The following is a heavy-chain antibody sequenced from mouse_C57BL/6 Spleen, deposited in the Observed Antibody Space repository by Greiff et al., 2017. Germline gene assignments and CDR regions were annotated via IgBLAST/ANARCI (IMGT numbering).Heavy chain of an antibody. CDR1: GYAFSSSW. Sequence: QVQLKQSGPELVKPGASVKISCKASGYAFSSSWMNWVKQRPGKGLEWIGRIYPGDGDTNYNGKFKGKATLTADKSSSTAYMQLSSLTSEDSAVYFCARYGSSYYYYAMDYWGQGTSVTVSS. CDR2: IYPGDGDT. J-gene: IGHJ4*01. V-gene: IGHV1-82*01. D-gene: IGHD1-1*01. CDR3: ARYGSSYYYYAMDY.